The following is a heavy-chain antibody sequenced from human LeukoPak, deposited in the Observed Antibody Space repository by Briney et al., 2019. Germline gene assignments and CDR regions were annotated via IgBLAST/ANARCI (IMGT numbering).Heavy chain of an antibody. CDR1: GFTFSSYW. J-gene: IGHJ4*02. CDR2: IKQVGSEK. V-gene: IGHV3-7*01. CDR3: ARVRSSSFDY. Sequence: GGSLRLSCAASGFTFSSYWMSWVRQAPGKGLEWVANIKQVGSEKYYVDSVKGRFTISRDNAKHSLYLQMNSLRAEDTGIYYCARVRSSSFDYWGQGTLVTVSS.